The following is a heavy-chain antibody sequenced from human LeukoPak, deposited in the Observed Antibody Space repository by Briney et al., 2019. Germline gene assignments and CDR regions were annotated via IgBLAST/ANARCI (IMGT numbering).Heavy chain of an antibody. J-gene: IGHJ3*02. CDR2: ISAYNGNT. CDR1: GYTFTSYG. V-gene: IGHV1-18*01. CDR3: ARITARITMIVVVPSHAFDI. D-gene: IGHD3-22*01. Sequence: ASVKVSCKASGYTFTSYGISWVRQAPGQGHEWMGWISAYNGNTNYAQKLQGRVTMTTDTSTSTAYMELRSLRSDDTDVYYCARITARITMIVVVPSHAFDIWGQGTMVTVCS.